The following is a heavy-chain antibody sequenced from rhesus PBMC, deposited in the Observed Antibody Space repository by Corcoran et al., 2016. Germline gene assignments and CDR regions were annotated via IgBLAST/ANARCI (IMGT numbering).Heavy chain of an antibody. J-gene: IGHJ5-2*02. CDR3: ARDPNTVTTGSLDV. CDR1: GGSISSSNW. V-gene: IGHV4S19*01. D-gene: IGHD4-23*01. Sequence: QVQLQESGPGLVKPSETLSLTCAVSGGSISSSNWWSWIRQPPGKGLEWIGFISGSSVYTSYNPSLKSRITIAQATSKNQFSLKLRSVTAADTAVYYCARDPNTVTTGSLDVWGRGVLVTVSS. CDR2: ISGSSVYT.